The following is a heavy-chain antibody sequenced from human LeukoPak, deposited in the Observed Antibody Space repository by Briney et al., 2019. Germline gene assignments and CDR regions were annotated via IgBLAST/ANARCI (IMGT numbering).Heavy chain of an antibody. Sequence: PGGSLRLSCAASGFTFSTYAMTWVRQVPGKGLEWVSYISSSGSTIYYADSVKGRFTISRDNAKNSLYLQMNSLRAEDTAVYYCARDGRYYYYYGMDVWGQGTTVTVSS. D-gene: IGHD1-26*01. CDR1: GFTFSTYA. CDR2: ISSSGSTI. J-gene: IGHJ6*02. CDR3: ARDGRYYYYYGMDV. V-gene: IGHV3-48*04.